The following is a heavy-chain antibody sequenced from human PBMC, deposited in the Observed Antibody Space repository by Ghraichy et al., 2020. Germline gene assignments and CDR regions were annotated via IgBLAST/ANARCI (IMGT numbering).Heavy chain of an antibody. CDR1: GFTFSSYW. D-gene: IGHD2-15*01. V-gene: IGHV3-74*01. J-gene: IGHJ4*02. Sequence: GGSLRLSCAASGFTFSSYWMHWVRQAPGKGLVWVSRIKSDGSSTIYADSVKGRFTISRDNAKNTLYLQMNSLRAEDTAVYYCAREYCSGGRCYFGTGGSHFDYWGQGTLVTVSS. CDR2: IKSDGSST. CDR3: AREYCSGGRCYFGTGGSHFDY.